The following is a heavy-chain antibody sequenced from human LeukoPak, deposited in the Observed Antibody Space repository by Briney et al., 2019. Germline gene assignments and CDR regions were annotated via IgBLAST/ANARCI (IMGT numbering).Heavy chain of an antibody. CDR2: IYYSGST. D-gene: IGHD6-13*01. Sequence: SETLSLTCTVSGGSISSSSYYWGWIRQPPGTGLEWIGSIYYSGSTYYNPSLKSRVTISVDTSKNQFSLKLSSVTAADTAVYYCARESSSWVNYYYYMDVWGKGTTVTVS. CDR3: ARESSSWVNYYYYMDV. J-gene: IGHJ6*03. CDR1: GGSISSSSYY. V-gene: IGHV4-39*07.